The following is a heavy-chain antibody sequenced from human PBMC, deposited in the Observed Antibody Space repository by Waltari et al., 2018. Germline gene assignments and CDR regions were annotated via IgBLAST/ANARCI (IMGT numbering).Heavy chain of an antibody. D-gene: IGHD6-19*01. CDR3: VGVAVAATGYYFDY. J-gene: IGHJ4*02. CDR2: IYHSGGT. CDR1: GYSISSGYY. Sequence: QVQLQESGPGLVKPSETLSLTCTVSGYSISSGYYWGWIRQPPGKGLEWIGSIYHSGGTYYNPSLKRRVTISVDTSKNQFSLKLSSVTAADTAVYYCVGVAVAATGYYFDYWGQGTLVTVSS. V-gene: IGHV4-38-2*02.